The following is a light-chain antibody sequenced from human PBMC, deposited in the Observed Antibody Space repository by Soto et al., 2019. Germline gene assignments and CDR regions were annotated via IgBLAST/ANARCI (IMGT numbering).Light chain of an antibody. CDR2: DAS. V-gene: IGKV1-5*01. CDR3: QQNNSYLWT. Sequence: DIQMTQSPSTLSASVGDRVTITCRASQSISSWLAWYQQKPGKAPKLLIYDASILESGVPSRFSGSGSGTEFTLTISSLQPDDFATYYCQQNNSYLWTFGQGTKVEIK. CDR1: QSISSW. J-gene: IGKJ1*01.